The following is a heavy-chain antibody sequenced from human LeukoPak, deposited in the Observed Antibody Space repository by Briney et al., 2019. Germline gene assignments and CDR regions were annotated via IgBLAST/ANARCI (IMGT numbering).Heavy chain of an antibody. Sequence: PGGSLRLSCAASGFTFSSYGMHWVRQAPGKGLEWVALIWYDGSNEYYADSVKGRFTISRDNSKNMLYLQMNSLRTEDTAVYYCAKDPAVGTPHYYMVVWGKGTTVTVSS. V-gene: IGHV3-33*06. D-gene: IGHD4-23*01. CDR3: AKDPAVGTPHYYMVV. CDR2: IWYDGSNE. J-gene: IGHJ6*03. CDR1: GFTFSSYG.